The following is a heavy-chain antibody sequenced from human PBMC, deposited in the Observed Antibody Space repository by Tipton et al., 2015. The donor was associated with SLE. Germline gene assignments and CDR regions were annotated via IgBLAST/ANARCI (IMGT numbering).Heavy chain of an antibody. D-gene: IGHD3-3*01. V-gene: IGHV3-11*06. J-gene: IGHJ6*02. CDR1: GFNFTDYY. CDR2: ISTRSNYI. CDR3: ARVVRGHLRIHGVLIKDYYGMDV. Sequence: SLRLSCAASGFNFTDYYMSWMRQAPGKGLEWISYISTRSNYISHADSVKGRFTTSRDNTKNSLFLHMDSLRVEDTAVYYCARVVRGHLRIHGVLIKDYYGMDVWGQGTTVTVSS.